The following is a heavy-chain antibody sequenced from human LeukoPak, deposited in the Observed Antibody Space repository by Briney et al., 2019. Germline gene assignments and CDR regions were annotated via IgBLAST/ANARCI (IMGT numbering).Heavy chain of an antibody. D-gene: IGHD3-10*01. Sequence: SQTLSLTCTVSGASISSGAYYWSWIRQHPGKGLEWIGYIYYSGSTYYNPSLKSRVTISVDTSKNQFSLKLSSVTAADTAVYYCAREPRITMVRGVIIGYFDYWGQGTLVTVSS. V-gene: IGHV4-31*03. CDR2: IYYSGST. CDR1: GASISSGAYY. CDR3: AREPRITMVRGVIIGYFDY. J-gene: IGHJ4*02.